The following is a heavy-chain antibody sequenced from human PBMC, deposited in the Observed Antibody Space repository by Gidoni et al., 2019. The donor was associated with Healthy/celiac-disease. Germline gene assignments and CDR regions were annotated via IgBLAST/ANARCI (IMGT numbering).Heavy chain of an antibody. D-gene: IGHD3-22*01. CDR3: AKDRYYDSSGYPTPDY. CDR1: GFPFRSYG. J-gene: IGHJ4*02. Sequence: QVQLVASGGGVVQPGRSLSLSCAASGFPFRSYGMHWVRQAPGKGLEWVAVISYEGSNKSYADSVKGRFTISRDNSKNTLYLQMNSLRAEDTAVYYCAKDRYYDSSGYPTPDYWGQGTLVTVSS. V-gene: IGHV3-30*18. CDR2: ISYEGSNK.